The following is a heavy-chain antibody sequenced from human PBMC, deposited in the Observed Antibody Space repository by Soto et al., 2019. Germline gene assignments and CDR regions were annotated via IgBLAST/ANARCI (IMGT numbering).Heavy chain of an antibody. CDR1: EGTFSSYA. V-gene: IGHV1-69*01. Sequence: QVQMVQYGAELKQPGSSVTVSCTAYEGTFSSYAISWVRQDPGQGLEWKGGIIPIFGTANYAQKFQGRVTITADESTSTAYMELSSLRSEDAAVYYCARDTVTDWYYVYGFDSWGQGTLVTVSS. D-gene: IGHD1-7*01. J-gene: IGHJ5*01. CDR2: IIPIFGTA. CDR3: ARDTVTDWYYVYGFDS.